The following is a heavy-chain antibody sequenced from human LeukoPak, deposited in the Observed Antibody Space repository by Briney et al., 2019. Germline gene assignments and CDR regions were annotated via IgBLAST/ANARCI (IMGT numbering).Heavy chain of an antibody. CDR3: ARDLYDILTGYYLDY. V-gene: IGHV1-69*01. J-gene: IGHJ4*02. CDR1: GGTFSSYA. Sequence: SVKVSCKASGGTFSSYAISWVRQAPGQGLEWMGGFIPIFGTANYAQNFQGRVTITADESTSTAYMELSSLRSEDTAVYCRARDLYDILTGYYLDYWGQGTLVTVSS. D-gene: IGHD3-9*01. CDR2: FIPIFGTA.